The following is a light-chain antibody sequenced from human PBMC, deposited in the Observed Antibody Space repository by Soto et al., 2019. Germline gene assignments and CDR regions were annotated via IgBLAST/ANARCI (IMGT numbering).Light chain of an antibody. CDR1: MRDIGAYN. J-gene: IGLJ2*01. CDR3: ATWDDSLNAVV. Sequence: QSALTQPASVSGSPGQSITISCAGTMRDIGAYNLVSWYQQLPGTAPKLLIHSQSQRPSGVPDRFSGSKSGTSASLAISGLQPEDEADYYCATWDDSLNAVVFGGGTKLTVL. CDR2: SQS. V-gene: IGLV1-44*01.